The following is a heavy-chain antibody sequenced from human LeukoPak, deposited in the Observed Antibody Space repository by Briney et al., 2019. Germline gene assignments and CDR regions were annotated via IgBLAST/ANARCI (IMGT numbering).Heavy chain of an antibody. CDR3: ARRHQYYYDSSGEDFDY. J-gene: IGHJ4*02. V-gene: IGHV4-34*01. D-gene: IGHD3-22*01. Sequence: SETLSLTCAVYGGSFSGYYWSWIHQPPGKGLEWIGEINHSGSTNYNPSLKSRVTISVDTSKNQFSLKLSSVTAADTAVYYCARRHQYYYDSSGEDFDYWGQGTLVTVSS. CDR2: INHSGST. CDR1: GGSFSGYY.